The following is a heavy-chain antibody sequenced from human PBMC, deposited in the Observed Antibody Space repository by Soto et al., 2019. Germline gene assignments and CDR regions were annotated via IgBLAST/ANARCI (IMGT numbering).Heavy chain of an antibody. Sequence: GASVKVSCKVSGYTLTYLAMHWVRQAPGKGLEWVGGFDPEDGETIYAQKFQGRVTMTEDTSTDTAYMELSSLRSEDTAVYYCATRGTRWLQSPFDYWGQGTLVTVSS. CDR2: FDPEDGET. J-gene: IGHJ4*02. D-gene: IGHD1-1*01. CDR3: ATRGTRWLQSPFDY. CDR1: GYTLTYLA. V-gene: IGHV1-24*01.